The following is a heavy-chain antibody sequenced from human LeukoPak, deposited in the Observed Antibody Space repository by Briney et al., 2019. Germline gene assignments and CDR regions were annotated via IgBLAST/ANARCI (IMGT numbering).Heavy chain of an antibody. CDR1: GFTVSSNY. J-gene: IGHJ4*02. CDR3: ARGSGYYYFDY. D-gene: IGHD3-22*01. V-gene: IGHV3-53*05. Sequence: GGSLRLSCAASGFTVSSNYMSWVRQAPGKGLEWVSVIYSGGSTYYADSVKGRFTISRDNSKNTLYLQMNSLRSEDTAVYYCARGSGYYYFDYWGQGTLVTVSS. CDR2: IYSGGST.